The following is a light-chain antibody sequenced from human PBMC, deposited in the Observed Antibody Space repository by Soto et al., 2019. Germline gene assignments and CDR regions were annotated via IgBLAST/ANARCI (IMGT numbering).Light chain of an antibody. Sequence: EIVLTQSPGTLSLSPGERVTLSCRASQSVSSSYFSCYQQKPAEPTMLLISGSSSRATGIPDRFSGSRSATEFSITISRLEHEDDAVYYCQQYGSSPSFTFGPGTKVDIK. CDR3: QQYGSSPSFT. V-gene: IGKV3-20*01. CDR2: GSS. CDR1: QSVSSSY. J-gene: IGKJ3*01.